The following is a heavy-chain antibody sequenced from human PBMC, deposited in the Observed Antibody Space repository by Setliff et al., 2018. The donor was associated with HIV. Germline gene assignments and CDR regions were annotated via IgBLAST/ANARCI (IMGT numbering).Heavy chain of an antibody. CDR2: INHSGST. D-gene: IGHD2-15*01. Sequence: SETLSLTCAVYGGSFSDYYWSWIRQPPGKGLEWIGEINHSGSTNYNPSLKSRVTISVDTSKNQFSLKLNSVTAADTAVYYCVRGYCSSGYVDYWGQGTLVTVSS. CDR3: VRGYCSSGYVDY. CDR1: GGSFSDYY. J-gene: IGHJ4*02. V-gene: IGHV4-34*01.